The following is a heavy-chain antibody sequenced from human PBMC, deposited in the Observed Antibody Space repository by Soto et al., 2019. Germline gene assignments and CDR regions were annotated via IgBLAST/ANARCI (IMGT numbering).Heavy chain of an antibody. J-gene: IGHJ3*02. CDR3: ARDEGLWCGELSESGAFDI. Sequence: GASVKVSCKASGYTFTSYGISWVRQAPGQGLEWMGWISAYNGNTNYAQKLQGRVTMTTDTSTSTAYMELRSLRSDDTAVYYCARDEGLWCGELSESGAFDIWGQGTMVTVSS. V-gene: IGHV1-18*01. CDR1: GYTFTSYG. CDR2: ISAYNGNT. D-gene: IGHD3-10*01.